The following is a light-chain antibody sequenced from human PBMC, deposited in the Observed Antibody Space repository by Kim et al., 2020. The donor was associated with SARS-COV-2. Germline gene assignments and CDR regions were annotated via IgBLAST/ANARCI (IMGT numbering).Light chain of an antibody. CDR1: QSLVYTNGDTF. J-gene: IGKJ2*01. V-gene: IGKV2-30*01. Sequence: QPASISCRSSQSLVYTNGDTFLNWFHQRPGQSPRRLIYRVSDRESGVPDRFSGSGSGTDFTLRISRVEAEDVGIYYCMQATHWPYTFGQGTKLEI. CDR2: RVS. CDR3: MQATHWPYT.